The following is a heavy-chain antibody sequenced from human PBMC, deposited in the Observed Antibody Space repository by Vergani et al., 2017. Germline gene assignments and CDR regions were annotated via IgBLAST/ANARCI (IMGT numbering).Heavy chain of an antibody. CDR3: ARATNTWFDN. CDR2: IDWDDDK. CDR1: GFSLSTSGMR. V-gene: IGHV2-70*04. D-gene: IGHD1-14*01. Sequence: QVTLKESGPALVKPTQTLTLTCTFSGFSLSTSGMRVSWIRQPPGKALEWLARIDWDDDKFYTTSLETRLTISKDTSKNQVVLTMTNVDPAETATYYCARATNTWFDNWGQGTLVTVSS. J-gene: IGHJ4*02.